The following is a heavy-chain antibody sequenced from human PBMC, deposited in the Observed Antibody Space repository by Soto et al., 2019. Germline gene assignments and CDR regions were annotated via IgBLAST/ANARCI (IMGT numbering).Heavy chain of an antibody. CDR1: GFSVTNNY. J-gene: IGHJ4*02. V-gene: IGHV3-66*01. D-gene: IGHD2-2*01. CDR3: ARGRGSTGYLGREQYFDY. CDR2: IDIGGNT. Sequence: EVQVVESGGGLVQPGGSLRLSCAASGFSVTNNYMNWVRQAPGKGLEWGSIIDIGGNTYYADSVKYRFTISRYNSRNTLYLHMDSLRAEDTAVYYCARGRGSTGYLGREQYFDYWGQGTLVTVSP.